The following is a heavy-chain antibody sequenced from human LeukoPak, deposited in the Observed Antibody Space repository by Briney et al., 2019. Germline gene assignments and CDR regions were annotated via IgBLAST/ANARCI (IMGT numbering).Heavy chain of an antibody. V-gene: IGHV3-48*04. J-gene: IGHJ6*02. D-gene: IGHD3-3*01. CDR2: ISSGGSTI. Sequence: PGGSLRLSCAASGFTFISYSMNWVRQAPGKGLEWVSYISSGGSTIYYADSVRGRFTISRDISKNTLYLEMNRLRAEDTAVYYCAKGLPVSDFWSGNGYYYGMDVWGQGTTVTVS. CDR3: AKGLPVSDFWSGNGYYYGMDV. CDR1: GFTFISYS.